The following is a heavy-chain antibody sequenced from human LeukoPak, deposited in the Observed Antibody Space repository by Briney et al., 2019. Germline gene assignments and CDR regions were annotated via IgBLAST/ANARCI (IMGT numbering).Heavy chain of an antibody. Sequence: SVKVSCTASGYTFSGYYMHWGRQAPGQGLEWMGWVNLNSGGTNYAQKFQDRVTMSRSTSISTAYMELSRLISDDTAVYDCAMSYYGAASYLPKYYFDYWGQGTLVTVSS. D-gene: IGHD3-10*01. CDR3: AMSYYGAASYLPKYYFDY. V-gene: IGHV1-2*02. CDR2: VNLNSGGT. J-gene: IGHJ4*02. CDR1: GYTFSGYY.